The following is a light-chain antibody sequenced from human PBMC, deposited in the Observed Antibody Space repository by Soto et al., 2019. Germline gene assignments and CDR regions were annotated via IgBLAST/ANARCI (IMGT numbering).Light chain of an antibody. J-gene: IGKJ5*01. CDR2: GTS. CDR3: QQYNNWPPIT. Sequence: VLSQSPGRLSLSPGERATLSCRASQSVPSTYFAWYQQKSGQPPRLLISGTSNRATGIPDRFSGSGSGRDFTLTISRLEPEDFAVYYCQQYNNWPPITFGQGTRLDIK. CDR1: QSVPSTY. V-gene: IGKV3-20*01.